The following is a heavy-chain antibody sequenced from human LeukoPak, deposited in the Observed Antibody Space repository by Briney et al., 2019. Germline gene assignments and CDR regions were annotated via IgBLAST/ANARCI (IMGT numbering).Heavy chain of an antibody. J-gene: IGHJ4*02. CDR2: IYTSGST. Sequence: SETLSLTCTVSGGSISSGSYYWSWIRQPAGKGLEWIGRIYTSGSTNDNPSLKSRVTISVDASKNQFSLKLSSVTAADTAVYYCASEGKEYYYDSSGYYYDYHDYWGQGTLVTVSS. CDR1: GGSISSGSYY. CDR3: ASEGKEYYYDSSGYYYDYHDY. D-gene: IGHD3-22*01. V-gene: IGHV4-61*02.